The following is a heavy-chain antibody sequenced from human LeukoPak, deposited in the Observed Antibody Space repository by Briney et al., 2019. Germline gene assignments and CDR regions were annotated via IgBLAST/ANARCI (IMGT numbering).Heavy chain of an antibody. CDR1: GYTPSAFS. V-gene: IGHV1-2*02. J-gene: IGHJ3*01. CDR2: INPNSGGT. Sequence: ASPSLSCKPSGYTPSAFSTHCVRHAPGERRGRMGWINPNSGGTKYAQTFQGRVTITRDTSISTAYLGLSRLTSAETAGYYCALPPGIVPTDFALDAWGEGTMVTVSS. CDR3: ALPPGIVPTDFALDA. D-gene: IGHD2-8*01.